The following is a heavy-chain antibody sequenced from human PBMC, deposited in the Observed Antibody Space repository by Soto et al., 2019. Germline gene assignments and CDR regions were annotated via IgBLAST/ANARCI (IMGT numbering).Heavy chain of an antibody. D-gene: IGHD6-13*01. Sequence: QLHLQESGPGLVKPSETLSLICTVSGGSISSSSYYWGWIRQPPGKGLEWIGTMYYSGSTYYNPSLKSRVTISVDTSKNRVPLKLNSVTAADTAVYYCARRGSSWNPYYYYGMDRLGQGTTVTVSS. CDR2: MYYSGST. J-gene: IGHJ6*02. CDR1: GGSISSSSYY. V-gene: IGHV4-39*01. CDR3: ARRGSSWNPYYYYGMDR.